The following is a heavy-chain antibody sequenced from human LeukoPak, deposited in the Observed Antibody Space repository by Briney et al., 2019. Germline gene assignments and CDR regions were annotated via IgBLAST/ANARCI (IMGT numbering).Heavy chain of an antibody. CDR1: GFTVSSNY. J-gene: IGHJ4*02. Sequence: GGSLRLSCAASGFTVSSNYMSWVRQAPGKGLEWVAFIRYDGSNKYYADSVKGRFTISRDNSKNTLYLQMNSLRAGDTAVYYCAKPHFDDWGQGTLVTVSS. CDR2: IRYDGSNK. CDR3: AKPHFDD. V-gene: IGHV3-30*02.